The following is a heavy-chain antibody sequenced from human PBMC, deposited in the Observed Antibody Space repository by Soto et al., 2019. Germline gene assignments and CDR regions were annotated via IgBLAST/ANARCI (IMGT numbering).Heavy chain of an antibody. V-gene: IGHV3-66*01. CDR2: IYSGGIT. Sequence: EEQLVESGGDLVQPGGSLRLSCAASGFTVSNNYMSWVRQAPGKGLEWVSLIYSGGITYYADSVKGRFTISRDSSKHTLYLQMNSLRAEDTAMYYCAAYSHKGYWGQGTLVTVSS. CDR1: GFTVSNNY. D-gene: IGHD3-16*01. CDR3: AAYSHKGY. J-gene: IGHJ4*02.